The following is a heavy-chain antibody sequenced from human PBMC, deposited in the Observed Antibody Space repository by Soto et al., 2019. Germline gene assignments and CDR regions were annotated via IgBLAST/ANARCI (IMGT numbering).Heavy chain of an antibody. CDR3: ARSIADGTPHYYGMDV. CDR2: IYPGDSDT. V-gene: IGHV5-51*01. CDR1: GYSFTSYW. J-gene: IGHJ6*02. Sequence: GESLKISCKGSGYSFTSYWIGWVRQMPGKGLEWLGIIYPGDSDTRYSPSFQGQVTISADKSISTAYLQWSSLKASDAAMYYCARSIADGTPHYYGMDVWGQGTTVTVS. D-gene: IGHD6-6*01.